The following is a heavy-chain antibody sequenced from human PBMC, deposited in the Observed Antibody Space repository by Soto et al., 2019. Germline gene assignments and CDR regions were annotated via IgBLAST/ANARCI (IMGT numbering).Heavy chain of an antibody. CDR3: ARWPQPRYTADPYAVDV. J-gene: IGHJ6*02. D-gene: IGHD3-16*02. CDR2: IVPSLDTT. V-gene: IGHV1-69*11. Sequence: QVHLVQSGTEVKKPGSSVKVSCKASGGTFSSSGFSWVRQAPGQGLEWMGMIVPSLDTTNYAQKFQARVTITADEVTSRAYMELRSLRSEDTAVYYCARWPQPRYTADPYAVDVWGQGTRVIVS. CDR1: GGTFSSSG.